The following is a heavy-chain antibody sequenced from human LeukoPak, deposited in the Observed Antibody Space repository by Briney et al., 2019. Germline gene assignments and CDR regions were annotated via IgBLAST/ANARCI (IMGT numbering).Heavy chain of an antibody. CDR2: IHYSDT. D-gene: IGHD3-10*01. CDR3: ARLTKNDSGTYRFGKKKRGYMDV. J-gene: IGHJ6*03. V-gene: IGHV4-30-4*07. CDR1: GGSISSGGYS. Sequence: SQTLSLTCAVSGGSISSGGYSWSWIRQPPGKGLEWIGYIHYSDTYYNPSLRSRVTILVDTSKNQFSLKLSSVTAADTAVYYCARLTKNDSGTYRFGKKKRGYMDVWGKGTTVTISS.